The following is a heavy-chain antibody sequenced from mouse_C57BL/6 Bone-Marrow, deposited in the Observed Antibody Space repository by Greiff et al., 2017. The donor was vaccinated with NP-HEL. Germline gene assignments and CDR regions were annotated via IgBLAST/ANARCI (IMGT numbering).Heavy chain of an antibody. D-gene: IGHD4-1*01. CDR2: INYDGSST. Sequence: DVHLVESEGGLVQPGSSMKLSCTASGFTFSDYYMAWVRQVPEKGLEWVANINYDGSSTYYLDSLKSRFIISRDNAKNILYLQMSSLKSEDTATYYCARDDWGFAYWGQGTLVTVSA. V-gene: IGHV5-16*01. CDR1: GFTFSDYY. CDR3: ARDDWGFAY. J-gene: IGHJ3*01.